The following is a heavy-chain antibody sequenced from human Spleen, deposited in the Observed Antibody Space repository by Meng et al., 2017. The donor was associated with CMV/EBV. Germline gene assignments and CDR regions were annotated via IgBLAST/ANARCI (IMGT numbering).Heavy chain of an antibody. CDR2: IYWNDDK. J-gene: IGHJ4*02. CDR3: AHSSWVRGVIIDY. CDR1: AFSVNTSEMC. Sequence: SGPTLVKPTQTLTLTCTFSAFSVNTSEMCLSWVRQPPGKALEWLALIYWNDDKRYSPSLKSRLYITKDTAKNQVVLTTTNMDPVDTATYYCAHSSWVRGVIIDYWGQGTLVTVSS. V-gene: IGHV2-5*08. D-gene: IGHD3-10*01.